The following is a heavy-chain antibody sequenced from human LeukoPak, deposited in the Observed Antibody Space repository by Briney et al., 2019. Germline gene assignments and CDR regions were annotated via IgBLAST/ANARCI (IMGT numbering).Heavy chain of an antibody. CDR1: GYTFTTYD. CDR2: MNPNSCNK. Sequence: ASVKVSCKASGYTFTTYDINWVRQATGQGLEWMGWMNPNSCNKGYAQKFQGRVTMTRNTSISTAYMEVNSLRSEDTDVYYCARGRGSGHKENWFDPWGQGTLVTVSS. J-gene: IGHJ5*02. CDR3: ARGRGSGHKENWFDP. V-gene: IGHV1-8*01. D-gene: IGHD6-19*01.